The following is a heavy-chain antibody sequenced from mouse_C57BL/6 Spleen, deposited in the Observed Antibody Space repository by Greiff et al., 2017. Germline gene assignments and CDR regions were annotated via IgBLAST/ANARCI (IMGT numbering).Heavy chain of an antibody. CDR3: ARSGYGSSSYAMDY. D-gene: IGHD1-1*01. CDR2: IDPNSGGT. Sequence: QVQLQQPGAELVKPGASVKLSCKASGYTFTSYWMHWVKQRPGRGLEWIGRIDPNSGGTKYNEKFKSKATLTVDKPSNTADLPLSSLTSEYSAVYYCARSGYGSSSYAMDYWGQGTSVTVAS. CDR1: GYTFTSYW. J-gene: IGHJ4*01. V-gene: IGHV1-72*01.